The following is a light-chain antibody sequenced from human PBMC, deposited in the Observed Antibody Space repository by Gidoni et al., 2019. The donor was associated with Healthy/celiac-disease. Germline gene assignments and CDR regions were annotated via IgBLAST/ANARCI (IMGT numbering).Light chain of an antibody. J-gene: IGKJ4*01. V-gene: IGKV3-11*01. CDR3: QQRSNWLSIT. CDR2: DAS. CDR1: QSVSSN. Sequence: EIVLTQSPATLSLSPGERATLSCRASQSVSSNLAWYQQKPGQAPRLLIYDASNRATGIPARFSGSGSGTDFTLTISSLEPEDFAVYYCQQRSNWLSITFXGXTKVEIK.